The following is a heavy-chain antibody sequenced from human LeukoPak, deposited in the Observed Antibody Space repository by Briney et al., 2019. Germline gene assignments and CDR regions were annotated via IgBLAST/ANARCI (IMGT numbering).Heavy chain of an antibody. J-gene: IGHJ3*02. CDR2: IKRDGSER. CDR1: GFTFSAYW. V-gene: IGHV3-7*01. Sequence: TGGSLRLSCAASGFTFSAYWMTWVRQAPGKGLQWVANIKRDGSERQYGASVKGRFTISRDNDDKSLYLQMNSLRAEDTAVYYCARDPASNSYEWGAFDIWGQGTMVTVSS. D-gene: IGHD2/OR15-2a*01. CDR3: ARDPASNSYEWGAFDI.